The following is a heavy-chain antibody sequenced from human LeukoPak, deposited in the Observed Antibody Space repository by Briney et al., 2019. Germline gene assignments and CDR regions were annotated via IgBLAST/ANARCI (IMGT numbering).Heavy chain of an antibody. CDR3: AKGRITIFGVVMDYYYYMDV. J-gene: IGHJ6*03. V-gene: IGHV3-23*01. D-gene: IGHD3-3*01. CDR1: GFTFSSYA. CDR2: ISGSGGST. Sequence: TGGSLRLSCAAPGFTFSSYAMSWVRQAPGKGLEWVSAISGSGGSTYYADSVKGRFTISRDNSKNTLYLQMNSLRAEDTAVYYCAKGRITIFGVVMDYYYYMDVWGKGTTVTVSS.